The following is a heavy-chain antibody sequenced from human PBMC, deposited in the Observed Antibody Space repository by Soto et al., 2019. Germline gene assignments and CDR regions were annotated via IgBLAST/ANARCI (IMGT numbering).Heavy chain of an antibody. Sequence: EVQLLESGGGLVQPGGSLRLSCAASGFTFSSYAMSWVRQAPGKGLEWVSAISGSGGSTYYADSVKGRFTISRDNSKNTLYLHMNSLRAEDTAVYYCANLSLTGYYILDYWGQGTLVTVSS. D-gene: IGHD3-9*01. CDR3: ANLSLTGYYILDY. CDR2: ISGSGGST. V-gene: IGHV3-23*01. J-gene: IGHJ4*02. CDR1: GFTFSSYA.